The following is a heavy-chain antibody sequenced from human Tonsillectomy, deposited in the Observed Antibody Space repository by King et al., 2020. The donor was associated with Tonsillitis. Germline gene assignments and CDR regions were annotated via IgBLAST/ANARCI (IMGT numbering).Heavy chain of an antibody. V-gene: IGHV3-33*01. Sequence: VQLVESGGGVVQPGRSLRLSCAASGFTFSSYGMHWVRQAPGKGLEWVAVIRTVGRKKYYADSVRGRFTISRDNSKNTMYLQMNSLRAEDTAVYYCGRDIIGGSYSFDYWGQGTLVTVSS. J-gene: IGHJ4*02. CDR3: GRDIIGGSYSFDY. CDR2: IRTVGRKK. CDR1: GFTFSSYG. D-gene: IGHD1-26*01.